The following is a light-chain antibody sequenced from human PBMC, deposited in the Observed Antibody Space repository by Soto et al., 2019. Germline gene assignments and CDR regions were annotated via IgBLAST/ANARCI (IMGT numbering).Light chain of an antibody. CDR3: QQSYSTPRGT. CDR1: QSISSY. V-gene: IGKV1-39*01. CDR2: AAS. Sequence: DIQMTQSPSSLPASVGDRVTITCRASQSISSYLNWYQQKPGKAPKLLIYAASSLQSGVPSRFSGSGSGTDFTLTISSLQPEDFATYYCQQSYSTPRGTFGQGTKVEIK. J-gene: IGKJ1*01.